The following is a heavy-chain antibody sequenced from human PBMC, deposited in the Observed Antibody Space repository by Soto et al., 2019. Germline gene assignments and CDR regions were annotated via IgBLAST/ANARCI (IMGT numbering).Heavy chain of an antibody. CDR1: GYTFTSYA. J-gene: IGHJ4*02. D-gene: IGHD3-22*01. V-gene: IGHV1-3*01. CDR2: INAGKGNT. Sequence: ASVKVSCKASGYTFTSYAMHWVRQAPGQRLEWMGWINAGKGNTKYSQKFQGRVTITRDTSASTAYMELSSLRYEDTAVYYCARVDYDSSGYWSLWGQGTLVTVGS. CDR3: ARVDYDSSGYWSL.